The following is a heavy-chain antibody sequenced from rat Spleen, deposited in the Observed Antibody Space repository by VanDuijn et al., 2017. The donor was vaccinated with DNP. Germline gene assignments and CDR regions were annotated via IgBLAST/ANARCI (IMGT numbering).Heavy chain of an antibody. Sequence: EVQLVESGGGLVQPGRSMKLSCEASGFTFSIFPMAWVRQAPTKGLEWVATISTRGGSTYYRDSVRGRFTISRDNAKSTLYLQMNSLRSEDMATYYCVSPDYYDGSYPFFWGPGTMVTVSS. D-gene: IGHD1-12*02. CDR1: GFTFSIFP. J-gene: IGHJ1*01. V-gene: IGHV5-46*01. CDR2: ISTRGGST. CDR3: VSPDYYDGSYPFF.